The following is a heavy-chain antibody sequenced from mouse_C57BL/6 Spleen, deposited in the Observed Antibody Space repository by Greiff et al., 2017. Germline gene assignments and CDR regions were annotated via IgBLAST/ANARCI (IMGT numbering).Heavy chain of an antibody. CDR2: IYPGSGST. J-gene: IGHJ3*01. CDR1: GYTFTSYW. Sequence: QVQLQQPGAELVKPGASVKMSCKASGYTFTSYWITWVKQRPGQGLEWIGDIYPGSGSTNYNEKFKSKATLTVDTSSSTAYMQLSNLTSEDSAVYYCANLYYDYDWFAYWGQGTLVTVSA. CDR3: ANLYYDYDWFAY. D-gene: IGHD2-4*01. V-gene: IGHV1-55*01.